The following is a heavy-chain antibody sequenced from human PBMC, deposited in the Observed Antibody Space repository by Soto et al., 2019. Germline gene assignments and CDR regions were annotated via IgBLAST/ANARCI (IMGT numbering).Heavy chain of an antibody. CDR1: GFTFSSYW. V-gene: IGHV3-7*05. CDR2: IKQDGSEK. Sequence: EVQLVESGGGLVQPGGSLRLSCAASGFTFSSYWMSWVRQAPGKGLEWVANIKQDGSEKYYVDSVKGLFTISRDNAKNSLYLQMNSLRAEDTAVYYCARDQGSGDYYYGMDVWGQGTTVTVSS. J-gene: IGHJ6*02. D-gene: IGHD6-19*01. CDR3: ARDQGSGDYYYGMDV.